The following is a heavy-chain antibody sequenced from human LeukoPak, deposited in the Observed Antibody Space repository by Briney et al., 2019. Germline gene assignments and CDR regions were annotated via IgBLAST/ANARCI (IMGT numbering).Heavy chain of an antibody. CDR3: ATVGAKGSFLDY. J-gene: IGHJ4*02. D-gene: IGHD1-26*01. V-gene: IGHV1-46*01. CDR2: INPSGGST. CDR1: GYTFTSYY. Sequence: ASVKVSCTASGYTFTSYYMHWVRQAPGQGLEWMGIINPSGGSTSYAQKFQGRVTMTRDTSTSTVYMELSSLRSEDTAVYYCATVGAKGSFLDYWGQGTLVTVSS.